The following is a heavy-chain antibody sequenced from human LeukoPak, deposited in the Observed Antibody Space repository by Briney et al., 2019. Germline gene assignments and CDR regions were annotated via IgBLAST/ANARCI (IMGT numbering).Heavy chain of an antibody. J-gene: IGHJ4*02. CDR3: ARGVPKGVTWPDY. Sequence: ASVKVSCKASGYTFTGYYMHWVRQAPGQGLEWMGWINPNSGGTNYAQKFQGRVTMTWDTSISTAYMELSRLRSDDTAVYYCARGVPKGVTWPDYWGQGTLVTVSS. CDR1: GYTFTGYY. D-gene: IGHD2-21*02. V-gene: IGHV1-2*02. CDR2: INPNSGGT.